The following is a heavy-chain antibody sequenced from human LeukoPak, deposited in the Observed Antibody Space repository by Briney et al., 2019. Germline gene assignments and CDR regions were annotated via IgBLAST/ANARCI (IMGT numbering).Heavy chain of an antibody. Sequence: PGGSLRLSCAASGFTFSDYYMSWIRQAPGKGLEWVSYISSSGSTIYYADSMKGRFTISRDNAKNSLYLQMNSLRAEDTAVYYCARAQVVVVAATPGAFDIWGQGTMVTVSS. CDR1: GFTFSDYY. CDR3: ARAQVVVVAATPGAFDI. CDR2: ISSSGSTI. J-gene: IGHJ3*02. V-gene: IGHV3-11*01. D-gene: IGHD2-15*01.